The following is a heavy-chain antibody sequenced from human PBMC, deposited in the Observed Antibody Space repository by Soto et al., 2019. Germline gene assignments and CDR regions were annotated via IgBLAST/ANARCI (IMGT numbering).Heavy chain of an antibody. Sequence: QLQLQESGPGLVKPSETLSLTCTVSGGSISSSSYYWGWIRQPPGKGLEWIGSIYYSGSTYYNPSLKSRVTISVDTSKNQFSLKLSSVTAADTAVYYCARMRDGGYVSYWGQGTLVTVSS. J-gene: IGHJ4*02. CDR3: ARMRDGGYVSY. CDR1: GGSISSSSYY. CDR2: IYYSGST. D-gene: IGHD5-12*01. V-gene: IGHV4-39*01.